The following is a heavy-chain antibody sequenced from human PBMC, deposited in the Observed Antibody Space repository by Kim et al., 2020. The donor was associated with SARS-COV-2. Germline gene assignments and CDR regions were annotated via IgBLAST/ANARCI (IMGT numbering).Heavy chain of an antibody. J-gene: IGHJ6*02. D-gene: IGHD3-3*01. Sequence: SPSFQGHVTISADKSISTAYLQWSRLKASDTAMYYCARHLYDFWSGMDVWGQGTTVTVSS. CDR3: ARHLYDFWSGMDV. V-gene: IGHV5-10-1*01.